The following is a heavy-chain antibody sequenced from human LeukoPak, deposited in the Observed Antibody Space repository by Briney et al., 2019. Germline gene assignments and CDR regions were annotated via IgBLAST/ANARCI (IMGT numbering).Heavy chain of an antibody. D-gene: IGHD3-3*01. Sequence: SETLSLTCAVYGGSFSGYYWSWIRQPPGKGLEWIGEINHSGSTNYNPSLKGRVTISVATTKNQFCLKLRSVPAADTAVYYCARVGVTIFGVAPNKAYFDYWGQGTLVTVSS. V-gene: IGHV4-34*01. J-gene: IGHJ4*02. CDR3: ARVGVTIFGVAPNKAYFDY. CDR1: GGSFSGYY. CDR2: INHSGST.